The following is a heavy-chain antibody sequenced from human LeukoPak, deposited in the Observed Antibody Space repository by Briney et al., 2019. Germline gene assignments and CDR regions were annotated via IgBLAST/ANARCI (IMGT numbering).Heavy chain of an antibody. CDR2: ISPDGSTT. CDR1: GFTFSTYW. Sequence: SGGSLRLSCAASGFTFSTYWMHWVRQAPGQGPVRVSRISPDGSTTTYADSVRGRFSISRDNAKNTLYMQMNSLRVDDTAVYHCVGGSSTWSPLGDYWGQGTLVTVST. V-gene: IGHV3-74*01. J-gene: IGHJ4*02. CDR3: VGGSSTWSPLGDY. D-gene: IGHD6-13*01.